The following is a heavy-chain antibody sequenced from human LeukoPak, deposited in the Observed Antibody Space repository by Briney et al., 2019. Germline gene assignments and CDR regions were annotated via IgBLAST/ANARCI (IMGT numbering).Heavy chain of an antibody. J-gene: IGHJ5*02. CDR1: GFTFSSYS. V-gene: IGHV3-21*01. Sequence: GGSLRLSCAASGFTFSSYSMNWVRQAPGKGLEWISSFSSSSNYIYYADSVKGRFTISRDNAKNSLYLQMNSLRAEDTAVYYCARDDGGSSSWYPGRWFDPWGPGTLVTVSS. CDR3: ARDDGGSSSWYPGRWFDP. D-gene: IGHD6-13*01. CDR2: FSSSSNYI.